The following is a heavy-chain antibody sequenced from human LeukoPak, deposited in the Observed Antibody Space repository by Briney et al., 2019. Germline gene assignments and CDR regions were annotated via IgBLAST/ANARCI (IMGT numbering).Heavy chain of an antibody. CDR2: LSGSGGST. D-gene: IGHD4-17*01. J-gene: IGHJ4*02. CDR3: AKDRWTTVSRYFDY. V-gene: IGHV3-23*01. CDR1: GFTFRIYA. Sequence: GGSLRLSCAASGFTFRIYAMSWVRQAPGKGLEWVSGLSGSGGSTSYADSVKGRFTLSRDNSKNTLYLQMNSLRAEDTAIYYCAKDRWTTVSRYFDYWGQGILVTVSS.